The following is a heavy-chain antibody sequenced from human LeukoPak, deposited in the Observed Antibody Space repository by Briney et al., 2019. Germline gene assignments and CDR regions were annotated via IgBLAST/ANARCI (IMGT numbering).Heavy chain of an antibody. CDR2: IYYSGNT. D-gene: IGHD1-20*01. V-gene: IGHV4-30-4*01. J-gene: IGHJ4*02. CDR3: ACVTGLYYFDF. Sequence: SETLSLTCAVSGGSIRSGDYYWSWARQPPGKGLEWIGHIYYSGNTYYNPSLKSRVAISVDTSKNQFSLKLSSATAADTAVYYCACVTGLYYFDFWGQGTLVTVSS. CDR1: GGSIRSGDYY.